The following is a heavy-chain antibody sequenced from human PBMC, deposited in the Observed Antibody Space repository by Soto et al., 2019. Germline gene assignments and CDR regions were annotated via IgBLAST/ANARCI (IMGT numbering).Heavy chain of an antibody. Sequence: GESLGLSRAASGFTFRSYGMHWVRQAPGKGLEWVAVIWYDGSNKYYADSVKGRFTISRDNSKNTLYLQMNSLRAEDTAVYYCARPFDSGFPFDYWGQGTLVTVSS. D-gene: IGHD6-19*01. CDR3: ARPFDSGFPFDY. CDR1: GFTFRSYG. V-gene: IGHV3-33*01. J-gene: IGHJ4*02. CDR2: IWYDGSNK.